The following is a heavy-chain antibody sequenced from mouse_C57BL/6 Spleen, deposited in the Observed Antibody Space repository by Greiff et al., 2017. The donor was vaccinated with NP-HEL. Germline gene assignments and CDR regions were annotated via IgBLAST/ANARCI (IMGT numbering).Heavy chain of an antibody. CDR3: ARGHYYGSSYPFDY. CDR1: GYEFGSPW. J-gene: IGHJ2*01. CDR2: FFPGDGDT. V-gene: IGHV1-82*01. D-gene: IGHD1-1*01. Sequence: QFQLQQSGPELVKPGASVKISCKASGYEFGSPWMNGGKKRPGKGLGGIGRFFPGDGDTNYNGKFKGKATLTADKSSSTAYMQLSSLTSEDSAVYFCARGHYYGSSYPFDYWGQGTTLTVSS.